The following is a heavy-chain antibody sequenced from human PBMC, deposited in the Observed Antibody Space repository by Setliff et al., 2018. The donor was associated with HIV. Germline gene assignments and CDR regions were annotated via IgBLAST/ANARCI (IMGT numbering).Heavy chain of an antibody. CDR1: GDSIRSNY. J-gene: IGHJ5*02. CDR3: ARGHEYYYGSGSLSNWFDP. Sequence: PSETLSLTCAISGDSIRSNYWSWIRQPPGKGLEWIGEINHSGSTNYDPSLKSRVTISVDTSKNQFSLKLSSVTAADTAVYYCARGHEYYYGSGSLSNWFDPWGQGTLVTVSS. CDR2: INHSGST. D-gene: IGHD3-10*01. V-gene: IGHV4-34*01.